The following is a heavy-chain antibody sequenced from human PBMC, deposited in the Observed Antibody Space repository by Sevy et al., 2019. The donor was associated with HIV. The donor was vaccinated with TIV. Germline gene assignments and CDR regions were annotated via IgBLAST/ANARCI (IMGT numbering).Heavy chain of an antibody. CDR3: ARHADLTYYDFWSGYYYYGMDV. J-gene: IGHJ6*02. CDR2: IYTSGST. D-gene: IGHD3-3*01. Sequence: SETLSLTCTVSGGSISSYYWSWIRQPAGKGLEWIGRIYTSGSTNYNPSLKIRVTMSVDTSKNQFSLKLSSVTAADTAVYYCARHADLTYYDFWSGYYYYGMDVWGQGTTVTVSS. V-gene: IGHV4-4*07. CDR1: GGSISSYY.